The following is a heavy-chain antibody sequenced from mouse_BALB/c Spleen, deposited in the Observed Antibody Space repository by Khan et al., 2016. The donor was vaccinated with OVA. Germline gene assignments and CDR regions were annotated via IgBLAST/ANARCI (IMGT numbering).Heavy chain of an antibody. CDR3: ARGNYYGSNSWFAY. J-gene: IGHJ3*01. D-gene: IGHD1-1*01. V-gene: IGHV9-3*02. CDR2: INTNTGEP. Sequence: QVQLKQSGPELKKPGEIVKISCKASGYTFTNYGINWVKQAPGKGLKWMGWINTNTGEPTYAEEFKGRFAFSLETSASTAYLQLNNLKNEDTATYFCARGNYYGSNSWFAYWGQGTLVTVSA. CDR1: GYTFTNYG.